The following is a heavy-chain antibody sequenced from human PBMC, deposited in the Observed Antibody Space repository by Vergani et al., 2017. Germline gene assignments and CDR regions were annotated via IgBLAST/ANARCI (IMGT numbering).Heavy chain of an antibody. CDR1: GYIFSNYW. V-gene: IGHV5-51*03. CDR2: IYPGDSKT. D-gene: IGHD2-21*01. J-gene: IGHJ6*03. CDR3: ARMGTYWVHYYMDV. Sequence: EVHLVQSGAEVKKPGESLKISCGGSGYIFSNYWIAWVRQMPGKGLEWMGIIYPGDSKTKYNPSFQGQVTVSADKSISTAYLQWNTLQAPDTAIYYCARMGTYWVHYYMDVWGKGTTVTVSS.